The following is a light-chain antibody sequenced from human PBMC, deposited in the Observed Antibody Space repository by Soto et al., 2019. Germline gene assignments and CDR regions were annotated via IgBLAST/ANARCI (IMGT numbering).Light chain of an antibody. CDR3: SSYTSSSTTIYV. CDR2: EVS. CDR1: ISDVGGYNY. J-gene: IGLJ1*01. V-gene: IGLV2-14*01. Sequence: QSVLTQPSSLSGSPGQSITISRTGTISDVGGYNYVSWYQQHPGEAPKLMIYEVSNRPSGVSNRFSGSKSGNTASLTISGLQAEDEADYYCSSYTSSSTTIYVFGTRTKVTVL.